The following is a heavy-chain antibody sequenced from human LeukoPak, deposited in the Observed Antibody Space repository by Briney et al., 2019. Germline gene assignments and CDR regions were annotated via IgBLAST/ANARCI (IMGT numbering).Heavy chain of an antibody. D-gene: IGHD4-11*01. CDR1: GASISSYY. J-gene: IGHJ4*02. Sequence: PSETLSLTCSVSGASISSYYWSWIRQPPGKGLEWIGYIDYSGSPNYNPSLKSRVTISVGTSKNQFSLKLSSVTAADTAVYFCARHYPPDYTFDCWGRGTLVTVSS. V-gene: IGHV4-59*08. CDR2: IDYSGSP. CDR3: ARHYPPDYTFDC.